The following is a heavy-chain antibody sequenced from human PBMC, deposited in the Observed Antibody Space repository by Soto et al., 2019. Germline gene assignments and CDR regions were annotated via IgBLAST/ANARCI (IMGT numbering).Heavy chain of an antibody. CDR3: ARDKIEMATPIRDWYFGL. D-gene: IGHD5-12*01. Sequence: SVKVSCKASGGTFSSYAISWVRQAPGQGIEWMGGIIPIFGTANYAQKFQGRVTITADESTSTAYMELSSLRSEDTAVYYCARDKIEMATPIRDWYFGLWGRGTLVTVSS. CDR2: IIPIFGTA. V-gene: IGHV1-69*13. CDR1: GGTFSSYA. J-gene: IGHJ2*01.